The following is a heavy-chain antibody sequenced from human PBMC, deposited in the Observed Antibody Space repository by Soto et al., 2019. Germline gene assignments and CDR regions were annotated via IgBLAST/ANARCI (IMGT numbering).Heavy chain of an antibody. CDR1: GYRSNSYL. J-gene: IGHJ4*02. V-gene: IGHV1-3*01. CDR2: INVDYGNT. CDR3: ARNRGTYSLDY. D-gene: IGHD2-15*01. Sequence: QVHLVQSGAGVKKPGASVNISCKAPGYRSNSYLMFWVRQAPGQRPEWVGWINVDYGNTKYSQNVQGRVTISSDTSAATVYMELSGLTTEDTAVYYCARNRGTYSLDYWGQGTLVTVSS.